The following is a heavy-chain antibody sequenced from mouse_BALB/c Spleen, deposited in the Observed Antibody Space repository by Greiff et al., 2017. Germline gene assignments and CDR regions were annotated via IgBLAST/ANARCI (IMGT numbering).Heavy chain of an antibody. CDR3: ARDGYYEDAMDY. V-gene: IGHV14-3*02. D-gene: IGHD2-3*01. CDR2: IDPANGNT. J-gene: IGHJ4*01. Sequence: VQLKQSGAELVKPGASVKLSCTASGFNIKDTYMHWVKQRPEQGLEWIGRIDPANGNTKYDPKFQGKATITADTSSNTAYLQLSSLTSEDTAVYYCARDGYYEDAMDYWGQGTSVTVSS. CDR1: GFNIKDTY.